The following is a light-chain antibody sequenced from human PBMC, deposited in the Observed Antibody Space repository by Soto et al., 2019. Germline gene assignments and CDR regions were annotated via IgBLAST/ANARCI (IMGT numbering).Light chain of an antibody. Sequence: EIQVTQSQSFLSPSIGESVTITFRASQVISTSLAWYQVKPGKAPKLLIYAASTLESGVPSRFSATVSGTEFSLTITSLQPEDFAPYYCQQFYSAPIPFGQRTRLAIK. J-gene: IGKJ5*01. CDR3: QQFYSAPIP. CDR2: AAS. CDR1: QVISTS. V-gene: IGKV1-9*01.